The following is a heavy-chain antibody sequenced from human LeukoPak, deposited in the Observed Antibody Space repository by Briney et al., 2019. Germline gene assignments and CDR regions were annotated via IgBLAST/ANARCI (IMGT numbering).Heavy chain of an antibody. V-gene: IGHV3-74*01. CDR2: INSDGSST. J-gene: IGHJ4*02. CDR3: AREGRHYYDSSGYGH. Sequence: HPGGSLRLSCAASGFTFSSYWMHWVRQAPGKGLVWVSRINSDGSSTSYADSVKGRFTISRDNAKNTLCLQMNSLRAEDTAVYYCAREGRHYYDSSGYGHWGQGTLVTVSS. CDR1: GFTFSSYW. D-gene: IGHD3-22*01.